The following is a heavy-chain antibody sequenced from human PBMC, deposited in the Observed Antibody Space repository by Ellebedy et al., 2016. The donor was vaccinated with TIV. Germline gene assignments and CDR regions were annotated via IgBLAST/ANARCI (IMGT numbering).Heavy chain of an antibody. CDR1: GGTFSSYA. Sequence: SVKVSCXASGGTFSSYAISWVRQAPGQGLEWMGGIIPIFGTANYAQKFQGRVTITADESTSTAYMELSSLRSEDTAVYYCARVGAVAGTRAPAMDVWGQGTTVTVSS. CDR3: ARVGAVAGTRAPAMDV. V-gene: IGHV1-69*13. J-gene: IGHJ6*02. CDR2: IIPIFGTA. D-gene: IGHD6-19*01.